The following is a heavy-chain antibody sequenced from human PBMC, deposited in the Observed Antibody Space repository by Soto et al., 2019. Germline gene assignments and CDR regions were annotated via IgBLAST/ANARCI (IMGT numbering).Heavy chain of an antibody. Sequence: PGGPLRLSCAASGFTFSNYAMSWIRQAPGKGLEWVSTIRETGNTYYADSVRGRFATSRGNSENTLYLHLSSLRAEDTAVYYCAKQQMGVIRALDYWGQGTLVTVSS. J-gene: IGHJ4*02. D-gene: IGHD1-26*01. CDR1: GFTFSNYA. V-gene: IGHV3-23*01. CDR2: IRETGNT. CDR3: AKQQMGVIRALDY.